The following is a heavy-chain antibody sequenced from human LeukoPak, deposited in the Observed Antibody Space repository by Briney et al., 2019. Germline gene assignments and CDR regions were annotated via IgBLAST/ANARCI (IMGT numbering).Heavy chain of an antibody. Sequence: GGSLRLSCAASGFTFSNYAMTWVRQAPGKGLEWVSILSGSGGSAYYADSVKGRFTISRDNAKNSLYLQMNSLRAEDTAVYYCARGIAVQDYAGPNWFDPWGQGTLVTVSS. J-gene: IGHJ5*02. CDR2: LSGSGGSA. V-gene: IGHV3-23*01. CDR1: GFTFSNYA. CDR3: ARGIAVQDYAGPNWFDP. D-gene: IGHD6-19*01.